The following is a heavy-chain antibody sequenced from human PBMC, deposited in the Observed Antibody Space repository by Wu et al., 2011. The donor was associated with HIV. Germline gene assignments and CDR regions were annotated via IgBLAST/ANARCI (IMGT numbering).Heavy chain of an antibody. CDR3: ASVRCHVDHCYFPLLGTAFDI. D-gene: IGHD2-15*01. CDR1: GGTFSNYG. J-gene: IGHJ3*02. CDR2: INGYNGNS. Sequence: QVQLVQSGAEVKKPGSSVKVSCKASGGTFSNYGISWVRQAPGQGLEWLGWINGYNGNSRYRQNFQDRVSMSTDSATTTAYMELRSLRSDDTAVYYCASVRCHVDHCYFPLLGTAFDIWGQGTMVTVSS. V-gene: IGHV1-18*01.